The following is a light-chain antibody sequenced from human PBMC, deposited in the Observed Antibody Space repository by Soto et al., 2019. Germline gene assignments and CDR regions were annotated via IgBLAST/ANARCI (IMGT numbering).Light chain of an antibody. Sequence: EIVLTQSPATLSLSPGERATLSCRASQSVSSYLAWYQQKPGQAPRLLIYDASNRATGIPAGFSGSGSGTDFTLTISSLEPEDFAVYYCQQRSNWPAGTFGQGTKVEIK. V-gene: IGKV3-11*01. CDR1: QSVSSY. J-gene: IGKJ1*01. CDR3: QQRSNWPAGT. CDR2: DAS.